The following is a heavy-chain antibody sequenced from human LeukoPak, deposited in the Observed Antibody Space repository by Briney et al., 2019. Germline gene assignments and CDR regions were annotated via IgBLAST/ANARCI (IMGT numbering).Heavy chain of an antibody. CDR3: ARDGDYTYYDFWSGHDAFDI. CDR2: ISSSSSYI. J-gene: IGHJ3*02. D-gene: IGHD3-3*01. Sequence: GGSLRLSCAASGFTFSSYSMNWVRQAPGKGLEWVSSISSSSSYIYYADSVKGRFTISRDNAKNSLYLQMNSLRAEDTAVYYCARDGDYTYYDFWSGHDAFDIWGQGTMVTVSS. CDR1: GFTFSSYS. V-gene: IGHV3-21*01.